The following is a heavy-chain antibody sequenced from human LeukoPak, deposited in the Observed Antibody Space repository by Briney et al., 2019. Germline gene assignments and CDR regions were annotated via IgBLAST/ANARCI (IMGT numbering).Heavy chain of an antibody. Sequence: PSETLSLTCTVSGGSISSYYWSWIRQPPGKGLEWIGYIYCSGSTNYNPSLKSRVTISVDTSKNQFSLKLSSVTAADTAVYYCARCTYYYDSSGYRYYFDYWGQGTLVTVSS. J-gene: IGHJ4*02. D-gene: IGHD3-22*01. CDR3: ARCTYYYDSSGYRYYFDY. CDR2: IYCSGST. CDR1: GGSISSYY. V-gene: IGHV4-59*01.